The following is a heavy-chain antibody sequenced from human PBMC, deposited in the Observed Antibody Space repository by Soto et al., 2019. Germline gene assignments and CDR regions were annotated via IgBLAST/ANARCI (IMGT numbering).Heavy chain of an antibody. CDR2: IRNKAYGGTT. Sequence: EVQLVESGGGLVQPGRSLRLSCTGSGFTFGDYAMSWFRQAPGKGLEWVAFIRNKAYGGTTEYAVSVKGRFTISRDDSKSFAYMKMNSLKTEDTAVYFCSRGARGFCTSNSGPSCAYWGQGALVTVSS. V-gene: IGHV3-49*03. CDR1: GFTFGDYA. J-gene: IGHJ4*02. D-gene: IGHD2-2*01. CDR3: SRGARGFCTSNSGPSCAY.